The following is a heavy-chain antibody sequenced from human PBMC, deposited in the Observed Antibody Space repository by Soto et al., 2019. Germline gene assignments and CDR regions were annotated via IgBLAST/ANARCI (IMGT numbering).Heavy chain of an antibody. CDR3: ARGGGGGYGHPPLDYYYYYGMDV. V-gene: IGHV1-18*04. CDR1: GYTFTSYC. CDR2: ISAYNGNT. Sequence: ASVKVSCKASGYTFTSYCISGGRQAPGQGLGGMGWISAYNGNTSYAQKLQGRVTMTTDTSTTTAYMELRSLRSDDTAVYYCARGGGGGYGHPPLDYYYYYGMDVWGQGTTVTVSS. D-gene: IGHD2-15*01. J-gene: IGHJ6*02.